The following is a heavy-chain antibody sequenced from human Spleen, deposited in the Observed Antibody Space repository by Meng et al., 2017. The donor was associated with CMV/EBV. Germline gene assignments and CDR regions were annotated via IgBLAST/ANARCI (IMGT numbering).Heavy chain of an antibody. V-gene: IGHV3-74*01. CDR2: INSDGSRT. D-gene: IGHD3-3*01. J-gene: IGHJ5*01. CDR3: ARGRFLEWENWFDS. CDR1: GFTFSNYW. Sequence: GESLKISCAASGFTFSNYWMHWVRYAPGKGLVWVSRINSDGSRTPYADSVKGRFTISSDNAKNTLYLQMNSLRAEDTAVYYCARGRFLEWENWFDSWGQGTLVTVSS.